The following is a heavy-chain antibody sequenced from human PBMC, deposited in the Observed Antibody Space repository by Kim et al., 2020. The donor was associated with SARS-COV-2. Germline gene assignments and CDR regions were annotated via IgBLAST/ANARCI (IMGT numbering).Heavy chain of an antibody. CDR1: GFTFSNAW. J-gene: IGHJ4*02. CDR2: IKSKTDGATT. CDR3: TTGALYDFWSGYYTY. D-gene: IGHD3-3*01. Sequence: GGSLRLSCAASGFTFSNAWMSWVRQAPGKGLEWVGRIKSKTDGATTDYAAPVKGRFTISRDDSKNTLYLQMNSLKTEDTAVYYCTTGALYDFWSGYYTYWGQGTLVTVSS. V-gene: IGHV3-15*01.